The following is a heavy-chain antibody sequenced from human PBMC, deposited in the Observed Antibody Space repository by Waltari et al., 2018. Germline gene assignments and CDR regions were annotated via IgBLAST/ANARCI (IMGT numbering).Heavy chain of an antibody. J-gene: IGHJ6*02. Sequence: QVQLVQSGAEVKKPGSSVKVSCKASGGTFSSYAISWVRPAPGQGLEWMGGIIPIFGTANYAQKFQGRVTITADESTSTAYMELSSLRSEDTAVYYCARASNTVTTDYYYYYGMDVWGQGTTVTVSS. CDR3: ARASNTVTTDYYYYYGMDV. V-gene: IGHV1-69*01. CDR2: IIPIFGTA. CDR1: GGTFSSYA. D-gene: IGHD4-17*01.